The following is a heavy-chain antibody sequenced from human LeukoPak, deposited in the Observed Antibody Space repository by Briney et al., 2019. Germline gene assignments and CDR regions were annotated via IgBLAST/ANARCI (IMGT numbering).Heavy chain of an antibody. CDR2: IYYSGST. CDR3: ARIYDSSGYYEGY. V-gene: IGHV4-59*01. J-gene: IGHJ4*02. D-gene: IGHD3-22*01. Sequence: SETLSLTCTGSGGSISSYYWSWIRQPPGKGLQWIGYIYYSGSTNYNPSLKSRVTISVDTSKNQFSLKLSSVTAADTAVYYCARIYDSSGYYEGYWGQGTLVTVSS. CDR1: GGSISSYY.